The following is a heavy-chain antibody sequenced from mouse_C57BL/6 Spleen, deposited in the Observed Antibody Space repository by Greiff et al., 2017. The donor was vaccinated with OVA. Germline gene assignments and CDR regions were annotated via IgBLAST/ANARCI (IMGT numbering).Heavy chain of an antibody. J-gene: IGHJ2*01. CDR1: GYTFTSYW. V-gene: IGHV1-72*01. Sequence: QVQLQQPGAELVKPGASVQLSCKASGYTFTSYWMHWVKQRPGRGLEWIGRIDPNSGGTKYNEQFKSKATLTVDNPSRRAYMQSSSLTSEDSAVYYCARYSWLLREYFDDWGQGTTLTVSS. CDR2: IDPNSGGT. CDR3: ARYSWLLREYFDD. D-gene: IGHD2-3*01.